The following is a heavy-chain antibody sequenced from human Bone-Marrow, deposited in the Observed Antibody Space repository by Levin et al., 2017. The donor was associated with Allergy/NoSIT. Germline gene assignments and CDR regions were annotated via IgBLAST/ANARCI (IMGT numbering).Heavy chain of an antibody. D-gene: IGHD6-13*01. CDR3: ARGSSWRVGWFDP. CDR2: IIPILGIA. V-gene: IGHV1-69*04. Sequence: PGASVKVSCKASGGTFSSYAISWVRQAPGQGLEWMGRIIPILGIANYAQKFQGRVTITADKSTSTAYMELSSLRSEDTAVYYCARGSSWRVGWFDPWGQGTLVTVSS. CDR1: GGTFSSYA. J-gene: IGHJ5*02.